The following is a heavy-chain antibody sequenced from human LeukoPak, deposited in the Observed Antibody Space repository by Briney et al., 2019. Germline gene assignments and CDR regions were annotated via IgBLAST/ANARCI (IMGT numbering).Heavy chain of an antibody. D-gene: IGHD3-3*01. J-gene: IGHJ5*02. CDR3: ARRVGLDYDFWSGPGRWFDP. V-gene: IGHV1-18*01. Sequence: GASVKVSCKASGYTFTSYGISWVRQAPGQGLEWMGWISAYNGNTNYAQKLQGRVTMTTDTSTSTAYMEPRSLRSDDTAVYYCARRVGLDYDFWSGPGRWFDPWGQGTLVTVSS. CDR2: ISAYNGNT. CDR1: GYTFTSYG.